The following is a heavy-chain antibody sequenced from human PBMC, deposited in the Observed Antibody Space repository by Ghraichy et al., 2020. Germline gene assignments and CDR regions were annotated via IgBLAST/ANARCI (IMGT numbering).Heavy chain of an antibody. CDR2: ISGSGGST. V-gene: IGHV3-23*01. Sequence: KGKKSVSAISGSGGSTYYADSVKGRFTISRDNSKNTVYLQMNSLRAEDTAVYYCAKDVPGWLYRYYFDYWGQ. J-gene: IGHJ4*02. CDR3: AKDVPGWLYRYYFDY. D-gene: IGHD3-22*01.